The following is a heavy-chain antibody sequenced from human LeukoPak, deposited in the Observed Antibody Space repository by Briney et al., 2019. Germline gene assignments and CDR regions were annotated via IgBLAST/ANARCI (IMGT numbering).Heavy chain of an antibody. Sequence: PGGSLRLSCAASGFTFSDYYMSWIRQAPGKGLEWVSYISSSGNTLYYADSVKGRFTVSRDNAKNSVYLQMNSLRADDTAVYYCARDLSSSSSSYGYYHYGMDVWGQGTTVTVSS. CDR1: GFTFSDYY. D-gene: IGHD6-6*01. V-gene: IGHV3-11*01. CDR2: ISSSGNTL. CDR3: ARDLSSSSSSYGYYHYGMDV. J-gene: IGHJ6*02.